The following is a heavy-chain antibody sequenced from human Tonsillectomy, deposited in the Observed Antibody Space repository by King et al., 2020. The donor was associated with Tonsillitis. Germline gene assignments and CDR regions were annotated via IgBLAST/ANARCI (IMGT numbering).Heavy chain of an antibody. Sequence: VQLQESGPGLVKPSQTLSLTCTVSGGSISSGSYYLSWIRQPAGKGLEWVGRIYTSGSTHYNPSLKSRVTISVDTSKNQFSLTLSSVTAADTAVYYCARLRYYYGSGSRSPYFDYWGQGTLVTVSS. V-gene: IGHV4-61*02. D-gene: IGHD3-10*01. CDR2: IYTSGST. CDR3: ARLRYYYGSGSRSPYFDY. CDR1: GGSISSGSYY. J-gene: IGHJ4*02.